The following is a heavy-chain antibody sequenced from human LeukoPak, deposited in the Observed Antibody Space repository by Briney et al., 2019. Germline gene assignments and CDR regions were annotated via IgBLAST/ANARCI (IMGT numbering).Heavy chain of an antibody. J-gene: IGHJ5*02. CDR1: GYTLTAYY. Sequence: ASVKVSCKASGYTLTAYYIYWVRQAPGQGLEWMGRINPNSGGTDYAQNFQGRVTMTRDTSISTAYMELSRLRSDDTAVFYCARGYCSGGTCYLVENWLDPWGQGTLVTVSS. V-gene: IGHV1-2*06. CDR3: ARGYCSGGTCYLVENWLDP. D-gene: IGHD2-15*01. CDR2: INPNSGGT.